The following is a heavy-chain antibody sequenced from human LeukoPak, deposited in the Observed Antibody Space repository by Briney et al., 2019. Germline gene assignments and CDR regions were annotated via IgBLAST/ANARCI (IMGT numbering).Heavy chain of an antibody. Sequence: PSETLSLTCAVYGGSFSGYYWSWIRQPPGKGVEWIGEINHSGSTNYNPSLKSRVTISVDTSKNQFSLKLSSVTAADTAVYYCASSYYYDSSGYSPWGQGTLVTVSS. CDR1: GGSFSGYY. V-gene: IGHV4-34*01. CDR3: ASSYYYDSSGYSP. D-gene: IGHD3-22*01. J-gene: IGHJ5*02. CDR2: INHSGST.